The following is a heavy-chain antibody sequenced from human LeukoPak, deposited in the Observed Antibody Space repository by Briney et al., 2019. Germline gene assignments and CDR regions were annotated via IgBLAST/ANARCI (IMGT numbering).Heavy chain of an antibody. D-gene: IGHD3/OR15-3a*01. CDR1: GGTFSSYA. J-gene: IGHJ4*02. CDR2: IIPIFGTA. Sequence: SVKVSCKASGGTFSSYAISWVRQAPGQGLEWMGGIIPIFGTANYAQKFQGRVTITADESTSTAYMELSSLRSEDTAVYYCARGHTVPTNMERGGQVIRSEFDYWGQGTLVTVSS. V-gene: IGHV1-69*13. CDR3: ARGHTVPTNMERGGQVIRSEFDY.